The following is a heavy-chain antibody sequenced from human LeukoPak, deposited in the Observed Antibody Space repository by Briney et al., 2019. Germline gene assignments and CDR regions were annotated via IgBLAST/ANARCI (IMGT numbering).Heavy chain of an antibody. CDR2: ISGSGGNT. Sequence: GGSLRPSCAASGFTFSTYAMSWVRQAPGKGLEGVSGISGSGGNTYYADSVKGRFTISRDNSKNTLYVQMNSLRGEDTAVYYCAKEQQLGRPFDYWGQGTLVTVSS. CDR1: GFTFSTYA. D-gene: IGHD6-6*01. CDR3: AKEQQLGRPFDY. J-gene: IGHJ4*02. V-gene: IGHV3-23*01.